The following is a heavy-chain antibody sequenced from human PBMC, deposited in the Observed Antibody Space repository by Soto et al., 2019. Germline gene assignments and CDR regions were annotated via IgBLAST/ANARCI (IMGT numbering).Heavy chain of an antibody. J-gene: IGHJ6*03. CDR1: GFTFSSYW. D-gene: IGHD5-12*01. CDR3: ARLDSGYDPRSYYYYYMDV. Sequence: GGSLRLSCAASGFTFSSYWMHWVRQAPGKGLVWVSRINSDGSSTSYAESGKGRFTCSRDNAKNTLYLQMNSLRPEDTAVYYCARLDSGYDPRSYYYYYMDVWGKGTTVTVSS. CDR2: INSDGSST. V-gene: IGHV3-74*01.